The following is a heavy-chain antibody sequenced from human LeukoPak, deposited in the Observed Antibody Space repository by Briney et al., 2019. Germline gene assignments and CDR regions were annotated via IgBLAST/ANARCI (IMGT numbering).Heavy chain of an antibody. V-gene: IGHV3-23*01. D-gene: IGHD6-19*01. CDR3: AKDRGSGWREY. CDR2: ISGSGVST. J-gene: IGHJ4*02. CDR1: GFTFSTYA. Sequence: GGSLRLSCAASGFTFSTYAMSWVRQAPGKGLEWVSGISGSGVSTYYADSVKGRFTISRDNSKNTLYLQMNSLRVEDTAVYYCAKDRGSGWREYWGQGTLVTVSS.